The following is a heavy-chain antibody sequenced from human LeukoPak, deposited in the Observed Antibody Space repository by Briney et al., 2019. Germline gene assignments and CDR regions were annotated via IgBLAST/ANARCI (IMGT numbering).Heavy chain of an antibody. CDR3: ARSKYYYESSGYAHDAFDI. CDR2: INPNSGGT. CDR1: GYTFTGYY. D-gene: IGHD3-22*01. J-gene: IGHJ3*02. Sequence: ASVKVSCKASGYTFTGYYMHWVRQAPGQGLEWMGWINPNSGGTNYAQKFQGRVTMTRDTSISTAYMELSRLRSDDTAVYYCARSKYYYESSGYAHDAFDIWGQGTMVTVSS. V-gene: IGHV1-2*02.